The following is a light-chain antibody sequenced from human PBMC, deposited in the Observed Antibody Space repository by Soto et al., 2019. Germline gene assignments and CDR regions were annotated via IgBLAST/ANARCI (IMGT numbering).Light chain of an antibody. CDR2: AAS. J-gene: IGKJ1*01. Sequence: AIQMTQSPSSLSAYVGDRVTITCRASQDIRNDLGWFQHRPGTAPKLLIYAASNLQDGVPSRFGGSGSGTDFTLTISSLQPEDFATYFCLQDYTYPRTFGQGTKVDIK. V-gene: IGKV1-6*01. CDR1: QDIRND. CDR3: LQDYTYPRT.